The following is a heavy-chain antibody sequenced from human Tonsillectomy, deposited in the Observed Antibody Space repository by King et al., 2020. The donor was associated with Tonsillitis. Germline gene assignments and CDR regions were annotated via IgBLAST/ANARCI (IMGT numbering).Heavy chain of an antibody. Sequence: TLKESGPVLVKPTETLTLTCTVSGFSLSNARMGVSWIRQPPGKALEWLAHIFSNDEKSYSTSLKSRLTISKDTSKSQVVLTMTNMDPVDTATYYCARIYYDSSGYYYDPYYFDYWGQGTLVTVSS. CDR1: GFSLSNARMG. CDR2: IFSNDEK. V-gene: IGHV2-26*01. D-gene: IGHD3-22*01. CDR3: ARIYYDSSGYYYDPYYFDY. J-gene: IGHJ4*02.